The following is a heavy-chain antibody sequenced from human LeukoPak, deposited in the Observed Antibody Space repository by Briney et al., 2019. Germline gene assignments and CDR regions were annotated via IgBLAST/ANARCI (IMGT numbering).Heavy chain of an antibody. Sequence: GASVKVSCKASGYTVTSYGISWVRQAPGQGLEWMGWSSAYNGNTNYAQKLQGRVTMTTDTSTSTAYMELRSLRSDDTAVYYCARLQTAPELDYWGQGTLVTVSS. CDR2: SSAYNGNT. D-gene: IGHD1-14*01. CDR1: GYTVTSYG. J-gene: IGHJ4*02. V-gene: IGHV1-18*01. CDR3: ARLQTAPELDY.